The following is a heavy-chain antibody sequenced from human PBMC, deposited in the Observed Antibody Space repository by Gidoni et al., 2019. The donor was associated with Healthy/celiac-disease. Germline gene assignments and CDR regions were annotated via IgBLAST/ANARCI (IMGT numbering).Heavy chain of an antibody. J-gene: IGHJ4*02. CDR1: RGSVCTASYY. CDR3: ARSTVTSLHFDY. V-gene: IGHV4-61*01. CDR2: IYYSGST. D-gene: IGHD4-17*01. Sequence: QVPLQQSGPGLVQPPETLSPTCTVPRGSVCTASYYWSWIRQPPGKGLEWIGYIYYSGSTNYNPSLKSRVTISVDTSKNQFSQKLSSVTAADTAVYYCARSTVTSLHFDYWGQGTLVTVSS.